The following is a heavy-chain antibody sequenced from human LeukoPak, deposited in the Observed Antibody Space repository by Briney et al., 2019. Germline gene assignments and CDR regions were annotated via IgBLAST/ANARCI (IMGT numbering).Heavy chain of an antibody. CDR3: TTRYCSSNRCYEYYYYYYMDV. CDR2: IKSKTDGGTT. D-gene: IGHD2-2*01. Sequence: PGGSLRLSCAASGFTFSNAWMSGVRQAPGKGLEWVGRIKSKTDGGTTDYAAPVKGRFTISRDDSKNTLYLQMNSLKTEDTAVYYCTTRYCSSNRCYEYYYYYYMDVWGKGTTVTVSS. J-gene: IGHJ6*03. CDR1: GFTFSNAW. V-gene: IGHV3-15*01.